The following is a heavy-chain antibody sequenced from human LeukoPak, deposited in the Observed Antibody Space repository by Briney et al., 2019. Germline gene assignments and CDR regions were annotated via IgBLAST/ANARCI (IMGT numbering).Heavy chain of an antibody. CDR3: ARGEYDSSGYYVAHFDY. CDR2: INPNSGGT. V-gene: IGHV1-2*02. J-gene: IGHJ4*02. D-gene: IGHD3-22*01. Sequence: ASVKVSCKASGYTFTGYYMHWVRQAPGQGLEWMGWINPNSGGTNYAQKFQGRVTMTRDTSISTAYMELSRLRSDDTAVYYCARGEYDSSGYYVAHFDYWGQGTLVTVSS. CDR1: GYTFTGYY.